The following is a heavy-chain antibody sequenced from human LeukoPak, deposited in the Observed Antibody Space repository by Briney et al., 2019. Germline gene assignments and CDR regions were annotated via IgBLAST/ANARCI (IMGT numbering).Heavy chain of an antibody. CDR2: ISGSGSST. D-gene: IGHD1-26*01. J-gene: IGHJ3*02. CDR1: GFTFSSYA. V-gene: IGHV3-23*01. Sequence: GGSLRLSCAASGFTFSSYAMSWVRQAPGKGLEWVSGISGSGSSTNYADSVKGRFTISRDNSKNTLYLQMNGLRAEDTAVFYCAKDSRYSGNYKAFDNWGPGTMVTVSS. CDR3: AKDSRYSGNYKAFDN.